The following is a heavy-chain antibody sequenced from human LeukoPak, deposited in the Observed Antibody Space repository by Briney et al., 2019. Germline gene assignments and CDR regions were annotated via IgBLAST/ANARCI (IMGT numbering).Heavy chain of an antibody. CDR1: GFTVNNNY. Sequence: GSLRLSCAASGFTVNNNYMSWVRQPPGKGLEWIGSIYYSGSTYYNPSLKSRVTISVDTSKNQFSLKLSSVTAADTAVYYCARSNSGSYYVYYYYYGMDVWGQGTTVTVSS. J-gene: IGHJ6*02. CDR3: ARSNSGSYYVYYYYYGMDV. V-gene: IGHV4-39*01. CDR2: IYYSGST. D-gene: IGHD1-26*01.